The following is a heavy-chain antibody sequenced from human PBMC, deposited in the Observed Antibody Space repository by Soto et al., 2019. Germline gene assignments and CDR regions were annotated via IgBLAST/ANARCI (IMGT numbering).Heavy chain of an antibody. CDR3: VRVVRRTSGWYPDY. D-gene: IGHD6-13*01. V-gene: IGHV3-72*01. J-gene: IGHJ4*02. Sequence: GGSLRLSCAAFGFTFSDHYMDWVRQAPGEGLEWFGRSRNKANSYSTEYAASGKGRFTVSRDDSENSVYLQMNSLETEDTAVYYCVRVVRRTSGWYPDYWGQGTLVTVSS. CDR1: GFTFSDHY. CDR2: SRNKANSYST.